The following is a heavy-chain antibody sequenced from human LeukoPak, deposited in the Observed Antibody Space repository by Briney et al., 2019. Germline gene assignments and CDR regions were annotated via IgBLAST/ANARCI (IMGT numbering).Heavy chain of an antibody. J-gene: IGHJ4*02. Sequence: PGGSLRLSCAASGFTFSSYEMNWVRQAPGKGLEWVSYISRSADTIYYADSVKGRFAISRDNAKNSLYLQMNSLRAEDTALYYCARGWSGSCWGQGTLVTVSS. CDR2: ISRSADTI. CDR1: GFTFSSYE. D-gene: IGHD1-26*01. CDR3: ARGWSGSC. V-gene: IGHV3-48*03.